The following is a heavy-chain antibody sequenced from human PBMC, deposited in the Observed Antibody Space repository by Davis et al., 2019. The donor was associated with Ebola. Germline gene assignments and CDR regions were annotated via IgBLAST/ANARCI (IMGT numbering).Heavy chain of an antibody. D-gene: IGHD6-19*01. V-gene: IGHV4-59*12. CDR1: GGSISSYY. CDR3: ARVEAWLVPAWFDP. J-gene: IGHJ5*02. CDR2: IYYSGST. Sequence: SETLSLTCTVSGGSISSYYWSWIRQPPGKGLEWIGYIYYSGSTNYNPSLKSRVTISVDKSKNQFSLKLSSVTAADTAVYYCARVEAWLVPAWFDPWGQGTLVTVSS.